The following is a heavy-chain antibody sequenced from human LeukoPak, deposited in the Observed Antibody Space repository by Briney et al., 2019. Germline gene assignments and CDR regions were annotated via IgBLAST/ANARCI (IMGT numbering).Heavy chain of an antibody. CDR1: GDSVSSNGAA. V-gene: IGHV6-1*01. D-gene: IGHD3-16*01. J-gene: IGHJ4*02. Sequence: SQTLSLTCAISGDSVSSNGAAWNWIRQSPSRGLEWLGRTYYRSKWYNDYALFVKSRIIINPDTSKNQFSLHPNSVTPEDTAVYYCVRDGEGGLDYFDYWGQGTLVTVSS. CDR3: VRDGEGGLDYFDY. CDR2: TYYRSKWYN.